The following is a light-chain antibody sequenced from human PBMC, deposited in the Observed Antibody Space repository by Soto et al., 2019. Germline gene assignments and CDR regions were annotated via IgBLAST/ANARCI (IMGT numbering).Light chain of an antibody. CDR1: NSNIGRNP. J-gene: IGLJ1*01. Sequence: QFVLTQPPSASGTPGQRVAISCSGSNSNIGRNPVNWYQQLPGTAPKLLIYSENQRPSGVPDRFSGSKSGTSASLAISGLQSEDEADYYCAAWDDRLNGYVFGTGTKVTVL. CDR2: SEN. CDR3: AAWDDRLNGYV. V-gene: IGLV1-44*01.